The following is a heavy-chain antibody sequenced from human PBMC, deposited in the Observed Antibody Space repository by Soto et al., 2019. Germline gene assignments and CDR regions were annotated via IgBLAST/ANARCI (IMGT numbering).Heavy chain of an antibody. J-gene: IGHJ5*02. V-gene: IGHV5-51*03. CDR2: IYAGDSDT. CDR1: GYSFNTYW. D-gene: IGHD6-19*01. CDR3: ARPPLPRSITVADTVAMRFDH. Sequence: EVQLVQSGPEVKKPGESLKISCKGSGYSFNTYWIGWVRQMPGKGLEWMGIIYAGDSDTRYSPSFQGQVTISVDKSITTAYLQWSSLKASDTAMYYCARPPLPRSITVADTVAMRFDHWGQGTLVNFSS.